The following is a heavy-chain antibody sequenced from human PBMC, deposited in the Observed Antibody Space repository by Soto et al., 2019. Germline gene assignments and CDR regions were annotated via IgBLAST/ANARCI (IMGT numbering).Heavy chain of an antibody. CDR3: AKVEASIAAAGRVQY. J-gene: IGHJ4*02. Sequence: GGSLRLSCAASGFTFSSYAMSWVRQAPGKGLEWVSAISGSGGSTYYADSVKGRFTISRDNSKNTLYLQMNSLGAEDTAVYYCAKVEASIAAAGRVQYWGQGTLVTVSS. D-gene: IGHD6-13*01. V-gene: IGHV3-23*01. CDR2: ISGSGGST. CDR1: GFTFSSYA.